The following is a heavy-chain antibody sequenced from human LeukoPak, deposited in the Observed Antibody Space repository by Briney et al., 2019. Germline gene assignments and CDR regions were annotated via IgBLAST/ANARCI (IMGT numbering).Heavy chain of an antibody. CDR3: ARDGDYGDYEY. D-gene: IGHD4-17*01. CDR2: IHTSGTT. Sequence: SEILSLTCAVSGASITCGSYYWCWIRQPAGKGLEWIGRIHTSGTTNYNPSLKSRVTISADTSKNQFSLKLTSVTAADTAVYYCARDGDYGDYEYWGQGTLVTVSS. V-gene: IGHV4-61*02. J-gene: IGHJ4*02. CDR1: GASITCGSYY.